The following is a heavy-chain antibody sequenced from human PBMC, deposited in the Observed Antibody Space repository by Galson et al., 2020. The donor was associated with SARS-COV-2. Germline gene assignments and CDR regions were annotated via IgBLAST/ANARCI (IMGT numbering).Heavy chain of an antibody. CDR2: IKQDGNEK. V-gene: IGHV3-7*01. J-gene: IGHJ6*02. CDR3: ARDEWLRFDVRGLDV. Sequence: GESLKISCTASGFNFNTYWMTWVRQAPGKGLEWVADIKQDGNEKYYLESVKGRFAISRDNAKNTLYLQMNSLRAEDTAVYFCARDEWLRFDVRGLDVWGQGTTVTVSS. CDR1: GFNFNTYW. D-gene: IGHD5-12*01.